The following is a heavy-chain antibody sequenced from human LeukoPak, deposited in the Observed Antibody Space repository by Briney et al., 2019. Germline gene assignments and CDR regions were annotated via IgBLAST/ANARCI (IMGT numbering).Heavy chain of an antibody. CDR2: ISGDNGST. CDR3: AREDTRRGSRGYFDY. Sequence: GASVKVSCKASGYTFTSYGISCVRQAPGQGLEWMGWISGDNGSTNYAQKLQGRVAMTTDTSTSTAYMELRSLRSDDSAIYYCAREDTRRGSRGYFDYWGQGTLVTVSS. J-gene: IGHJ4*02. V-gene: IGHV1-18*01. D-gene: IGHD2-2*01. CDR1: GYTFTSYG.